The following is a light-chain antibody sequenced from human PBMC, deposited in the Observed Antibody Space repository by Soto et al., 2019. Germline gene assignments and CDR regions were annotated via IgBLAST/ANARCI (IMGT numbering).Light chain of an antibody. V-gene: IGKV1-39*01. Sequence: DIQMTQSPSSLSASVGDRVTITCRASQSISSTLNWYQQKPGEAPKLLIYATSTLHSGVPSRFSGSASGTDFTLTISSLQPEHFATYYCQQSYSTPRTFGQGTKVEIK. J-gene: IGKJ1*01. CDR2: ATS. CDR1: QSISST. CDR3: QQSYSTPRT.